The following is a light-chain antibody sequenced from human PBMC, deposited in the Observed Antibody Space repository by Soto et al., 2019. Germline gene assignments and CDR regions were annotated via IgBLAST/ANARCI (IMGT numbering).Light chain of an antibody. CDR3: QQYDNFPLT. Sequence: DIQMTQSPSSLSASVGDRVTITCQASHDITHYLNWYQQKPGKAPKLLIHDASNLETGVPSRFSGSGSGTIYTLTISSLRTEDIATYYCQQYDNFPLTFGGGTKVEIK. CDR2: DAS. V-gene: IGKV1-33*01. CDR1: HDITHY. J-gene: IGKJ4*01.